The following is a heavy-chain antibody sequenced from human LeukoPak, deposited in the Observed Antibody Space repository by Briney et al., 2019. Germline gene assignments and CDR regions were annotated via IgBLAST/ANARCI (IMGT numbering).Heavy chain of an antibody. Sequence: GGSLRLSCAASGFTFSSYSMNWVRQAPGKGLEWVSSISSSSSYIYYADSVKGRFTISRDNAKNSLYLQMNSLRAEDTAVYYCARDRRFGELSLDFWGQGTLVTVSS. CDR3: ARDRRFGELSLDF. CDR1: GFTFSSYS. CDR2: ISSSSSYI. D-gene: IGHD3-10*01. V-gene: IGHV3-21*01. J-gene: IGHJ4*02.